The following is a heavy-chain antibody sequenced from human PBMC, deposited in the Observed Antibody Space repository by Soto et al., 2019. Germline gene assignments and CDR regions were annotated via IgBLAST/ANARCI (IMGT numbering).Heavy chain of an antibody. CDR2: INAGNGNT. D-gene: IGHD3-3*01. CDR1: GYTFTSYA. CDR3: AGGDDLRFLEWSYFDY. Sequence: QVQLVQSGAEVKKPGASVKVSCKASGYTFTSYAMHWVRQAPGQRLEWMGWINAGNGNTKYSQKFQGRVTITRDTSASTAYMELSSLRSEDTAVYYCAGGDDLRFLEWSYFDYWGQGTLVTVSS. J-gene: IGHJ4*02. V-gene: IGHV1-3*01.